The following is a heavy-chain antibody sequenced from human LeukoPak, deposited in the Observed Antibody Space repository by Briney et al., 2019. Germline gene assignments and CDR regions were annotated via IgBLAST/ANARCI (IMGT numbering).Heavy chain of an antibody. CDR1: GGSISSYY. CDR3: ARDPYYYGSGSPSY. D-gene: IGHD3-10*01. Sequence: SETLSLTCTVSGGSISSYYWSWIRQPPGKGLEWIGYIYYSGSTNYNPSLKSRVTISVDTSRNQFSLKLSSVTAADTAVYYCARDPYYYGSGSPSYWGQGTLVTVSS. CDR2: IYYSGST. J-gene: IGHJ4*02. V-gene: IGHV4-59*01.